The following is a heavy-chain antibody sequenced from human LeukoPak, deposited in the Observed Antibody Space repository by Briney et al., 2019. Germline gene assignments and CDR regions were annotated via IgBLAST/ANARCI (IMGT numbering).Heavy chain of an antibody. CDR1: GFTVSSNY. V-gene: IGHV3-53*01. D-gene: IGHD1-26*01. CDR2: IYSGGST. Sequence: PGGSLRLSCAASGFTVSSNYMSWVRQAPGKGLEWVSIIYSGGSTYYADSVKGRFTISRDNSENTLYLQMNSLRAEDTAVYYCARDPVLGAPDYLDYWGRGTLVSVSS. CDR3: ARDPVLGAPDYLDY. J-gene: IGHJ4*02.